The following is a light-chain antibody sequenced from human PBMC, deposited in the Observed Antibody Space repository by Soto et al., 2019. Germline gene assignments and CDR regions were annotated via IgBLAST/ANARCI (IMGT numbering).Light chain of an antibody. J-gene: IGLJ1*01. CDR2: EVN. CDR1: SSDVGGYNY. CDR3: SSYAGSSNV. Sequence: QSVLTQPPSASGSPGQSFAISYTGTSSDVGGYNYVSWYQQHPGKAPKLMIYEVNKRTSGVPDRFSGSKSGNTAPLNGSGLQAEDEADYYCSSYAGSSNVFGTGTKGTFL. V-gene: IGLV2-8*01.